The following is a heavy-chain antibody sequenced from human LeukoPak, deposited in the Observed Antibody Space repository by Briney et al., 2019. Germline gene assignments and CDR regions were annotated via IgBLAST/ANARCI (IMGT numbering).Heavy chain of an antibody. CDR3: ARDKKRDYYDTDAFDI. CDR2: IYHSGST. Sequence: SETLSLTCTVSGGSISSSSYYWGWIRQPPGKGLEWIGYIYHSGSTNYNPSPKSRATISEDTSKNQFSLKLSSVTAADTAVYYCARDKKRDYYDTDAFDIWGQGTMVTVSS. D-gene: IGHD3-22*01. J-gene: IGHJ3*02. CDR1: GGSISSSSYY. V-gene: IGHV4-61*01.